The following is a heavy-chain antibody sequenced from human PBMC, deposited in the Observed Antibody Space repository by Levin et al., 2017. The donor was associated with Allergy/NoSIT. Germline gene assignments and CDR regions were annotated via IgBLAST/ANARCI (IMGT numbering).Heavy chain of an antibody. CDR2: ISGSGDTS. CDR3: AKGLERARRHYFDY. J-gene: IGHJ4*02. D-gene: IGHD1-1*01. V-gene: IGHV3-23*01. Sequence: PGGSLRLSCAASGFTFSNYAMSWVRQPPGKGLEWVSCISGSGDTSYDTDSVKGRFTISRDNSKNTLYLQMNSLRAEDTAIYYCAKGLERARRHYFDYWGQGTLVTVSS. CDR1: GFTFSNYA.